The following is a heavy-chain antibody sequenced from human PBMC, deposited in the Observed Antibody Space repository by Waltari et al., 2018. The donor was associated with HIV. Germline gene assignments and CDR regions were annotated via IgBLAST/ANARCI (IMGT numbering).Heavy chain of an antibody. CDR3: ARDRLGWYSSSP. J-gene: IGHJ4*02. D-gene: IGHD6-13*01. Sequence: EVQLVESGGGLVQPGGSLRLSCAASGFTFSSYWMHWVRQAPGKGLVGVSRINRDGSSTSYADSGKGRFTISRDNAKNTLYLQMNSLRAEDTAVYYCARDRLGWYSSSPWGQGTLVTVSS. CDR1: GFTFSSYW. CDR2: INRDGSST. V-gene: IGHV3-74*01.